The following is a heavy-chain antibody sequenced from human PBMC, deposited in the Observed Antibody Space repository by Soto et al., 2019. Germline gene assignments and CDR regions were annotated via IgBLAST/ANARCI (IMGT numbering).Heavy chain of an antibody. CDR3: AKDIRAYSSGFVGY. J-gene: IGHJ4*02. V-gene: IGHV3-9*01. CDR1: GFTFDDYA. D-gene: IGHD6-19*01. CDR2: ISWNSGSI. Sequence: GGSLRLSCAASGFTFDDYAMHWVRQAPGKGLEWVSGISWNSGSIGYADSVKGRFTISRDNAKNSLYLQMNSLRAEDTALYYCAKDIRAYSSGFVGYWGQGTLVTVSS.